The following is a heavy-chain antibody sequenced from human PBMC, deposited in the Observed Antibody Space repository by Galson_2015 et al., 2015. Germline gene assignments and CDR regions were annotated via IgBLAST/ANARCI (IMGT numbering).Heavy chain of an antibody. CDR1: GFTFEDYS. CDR2: IDKKGEKV. CDR3: AKEKLGTSWVSFDI. J-gene: IGHJ3*02. V-gene: IGHV3-43*01. D-gene: IGHD3-16*01. Sequence: SLRLSCAVSGFTFEDYSLHWVRQAPGRGLEWVSLIDKKGEKVFYGDSVKGRFAISRDNRRRSLYLQMNSLRADDSALYYCAKEKLGTSWVSFDIWGQGTMVTVSS.